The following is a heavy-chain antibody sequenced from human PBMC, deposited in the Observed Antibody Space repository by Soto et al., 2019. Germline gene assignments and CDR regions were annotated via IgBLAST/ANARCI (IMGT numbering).Heavy chain of an antibody. CDR3: ARDPQSRNDYGGHDY. CDR2: INAGNGNT. V-gene: IGHV1-3*01. Sequence: ASVKVSCKASGYTFTSYAMHWVRQAPGQRLEWMGWINAGNGNTKYSQKFQGRVTISRDNAKNSLYLQINSLRGEDTALYYCARDPQSRNDYGGHDYWGQGTLVTVSS. J-gene: IGHJ4*02. CDR1: GYTFTSYA. D-gene: IGHD4-17*01.